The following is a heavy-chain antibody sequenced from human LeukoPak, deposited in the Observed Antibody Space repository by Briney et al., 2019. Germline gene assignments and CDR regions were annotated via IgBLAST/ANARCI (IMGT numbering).Heavy chain of an antibody. CDR1: GGSFSGYY. Sequence: SETLSLTCAVYGGSFSGYYWSWIRQPPGKGLEWIGEINHSGSTNYNPSLKSRVTISVDTSKNQFSLKLSSVTAADTAVYYCATYYYDSSGYSFFVYWGQGTLVTVSS. CDR2: INHSGST. J-gene: IGHJ4*02. CDR3: ATYYYDSSGYSFFVY. V-gene: IGHV4-34*01. D-gene: IGHD3-22*01.